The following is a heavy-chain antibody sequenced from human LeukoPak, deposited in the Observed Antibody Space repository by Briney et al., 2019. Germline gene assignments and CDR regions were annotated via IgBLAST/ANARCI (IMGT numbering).Heavy chain of an antibody. J-gene: IGHJ4*02. Sequence: PSETLSLTCAVYGGPFSGYYWSWIRRSPGKGLEWIGEINHSGSTNYNPSLKSRVTISVDTSKNQFSLKLSSVTAADTAVYYCARGRASYDFWSGYLFDYWGQGTLVTVSS. CDR3: ARGRASYDFWSGYLFDY. V-gene: IGHV4-34*01. CDR2: INHSGST. CDR1: GGPFSGYY. D-gene: IGHD3-3*01.